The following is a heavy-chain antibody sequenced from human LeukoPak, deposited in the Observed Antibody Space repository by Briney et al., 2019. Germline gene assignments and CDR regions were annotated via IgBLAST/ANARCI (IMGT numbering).Heavy chain of an antibody. J-gene: IGHJ4*02. CDR1: GFTVSSNY. D-gene: IGHD3-9*01. Sequence: GGSLRLSCAVSGFTVSSNYMRWVRQAAGRGLEWVSVMYSGGSTYYADSVKGRFTISRDNSKNTLYLQMNSLRAEDTAVYYCAREIDWSYFDYWGQGTLVTVSS. CDR3: AREIDWSYFDY. CDR2: MYSGGST. V-gene: IGHV3-53*01.